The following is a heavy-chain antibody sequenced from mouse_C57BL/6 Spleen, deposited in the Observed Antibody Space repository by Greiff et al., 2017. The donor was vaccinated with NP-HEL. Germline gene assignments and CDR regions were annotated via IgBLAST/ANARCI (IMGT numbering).Heavy chain of an antibody. CDR2: IDPEDGDT. J-gene: IGHJ3*01. CDR1: GFNIKDYY. D-gene: IGHD1-1*01. V-gene: IGHV14-1*01. Sequence: VHVKQSGAELVRPGASVKLSCTASGFNIKDYYMHWVKQRPQQGLEWIGRIDPEDGDTEYAPKFQGKATMTADTSSNTAYLQLSSLTSEDTAVYYCTLYYYGSSYVRAYWGQGTLVTVSA. CDR3: TLYYYGSSYVRAY.